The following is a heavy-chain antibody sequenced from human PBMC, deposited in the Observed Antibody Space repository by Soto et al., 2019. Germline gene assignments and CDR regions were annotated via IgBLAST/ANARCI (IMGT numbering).Heavy chain of an antibody. CDR3: AREDCRGGSCYLFAP. Sequence: QVQLVQSGAEVKKPGASVKVSCKASGYTFTGYYMHWVRQAPGQGLEWMGWINPNSGGTNYAQKFQGWVTMTRDTSISTAYMELSRLRSDDTAVYYCAREDCRGGSCYLFAPWGQGTLVTVSS. D-gene: IGHD2-15*01. J-gene: IGHJ5*02. CDR1: GYTFTGYY. V-gene: IGHV1-2*04. CDR2: INPNSGGT.